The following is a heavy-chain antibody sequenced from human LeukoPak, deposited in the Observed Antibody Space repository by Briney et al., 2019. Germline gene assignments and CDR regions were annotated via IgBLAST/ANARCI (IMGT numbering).Heavy chain of an antibody. V-gene: IGHV4-34*01. CDR3: ARSSGGRYSSSWQPARNWFDP. CDR2: INHSGST. J-gene: IGHJ5*02. D-gene: IGHD6-13*01. Sequence: SETLSLTCAVYGGSFSGYYWSWIRQPPGKGLEWIGEINHSGSTNYNPSLKSRVTISVDTSKNQFSLKLSSVTAADTAVYYCARSSGGRYSSSWQPARNWFDPWGQGTLVTVSS. CDR1: GGSFSGYY.